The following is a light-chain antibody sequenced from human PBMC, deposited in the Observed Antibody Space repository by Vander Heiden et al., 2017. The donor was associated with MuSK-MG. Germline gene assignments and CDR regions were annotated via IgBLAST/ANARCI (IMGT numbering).Light chain of an antibody. V-gene: IGLV3-1*01. CDR1: KLGDKY. J-gene: IGLJ1*01. CDR3: QAWNSSTYV. CDR2: QDS. Sequence: SYELTQPPSVSVSPGQTASITCSGDKLGDKYACWYQQKPGQSLVLVIYQDSKRPSGIPERFSGSNSATTATLTISGTQAVDEAYYYSQAWNSSTYVFGTGTKLTVL.